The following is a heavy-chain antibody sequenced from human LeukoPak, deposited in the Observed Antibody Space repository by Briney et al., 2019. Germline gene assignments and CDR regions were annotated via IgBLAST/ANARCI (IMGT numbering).Heavy chain of an antibody. Sequence: SETLSLTCAVYGGSFSGYYWSWIRQPPGKGLEWIGEINHSGSTNYNPSLKSRVTISVDTSKNQFSLKLSSVTAADTAVYYCARGPITYYYGSGSYYIFDYWGQGTLATVSS. CDR3: ARGPITYYYGSGSYYIFDY. CDR2: INHSGST. CDR1: GGSFSGYY. D-gene: IGHD3-10*01. J-gene: IGHJ4*02. V-gene: IGHV4-34*01.